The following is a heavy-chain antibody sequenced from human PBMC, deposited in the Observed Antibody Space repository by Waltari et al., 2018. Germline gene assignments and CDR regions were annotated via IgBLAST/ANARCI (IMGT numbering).Heavy chain of an antibody. CDR1: YFTFSSYA. CDR2: ISYNERNI. D-gene: IGHD3-22*01. J-gene: IGHJ6*02. CDR3: ARDYCDRTNCHGMDV. Sequence: QVQLVESGGGVVQPGRSLNLSCAASYFTFSSYAMHWVRQAPGKGLEWVAVISYNERNIYYVDSVRGRFAISRDNSKKMLYLQMNSLRAEDTAVYYCARDYCDRTNCHGMDVWGQGTTVTISS. V-gene: IGHV3-30*09.